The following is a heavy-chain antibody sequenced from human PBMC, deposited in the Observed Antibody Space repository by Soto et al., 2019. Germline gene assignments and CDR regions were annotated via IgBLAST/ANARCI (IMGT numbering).Heavy chain of an antibody. CDR3: ARASPIAVADHFDY. CDR1: GLTFSDYY. V-gene: IGHV3-11*01. Sequence: GGSLRLSCAASGLTFSDYYMSWIRQAPGRGLEWVSYISSSGSTIYYADSVKGRFTISRDNAKNSLYLQMNSLRADDTAVYYCARASPIAVADHFDYWGPGTLVTVSS. CDR2: ISSSGSTI. D-gene: IGHD6-19*01. J-gene: IGHJ4*02.